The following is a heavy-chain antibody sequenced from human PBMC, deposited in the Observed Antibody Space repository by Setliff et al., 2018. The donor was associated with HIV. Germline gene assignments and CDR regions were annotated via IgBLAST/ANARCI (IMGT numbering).Heavy chain of an antibody. Sequence: RGESLKISCEASGYIFTDYWIGWVRQMPGKGLEWMGIIYPGDSDTRYSSSFQGQVTFSADKSISAVYLQWDSLKASDSAIYYCARAPRSPLRWRDNLLSSSSFFMDVWGKGTTGTVSS. CDR2: IYPGDSDT. J-gene: IGHJ6*03. V-gene: IGHV5-51*01. CDR3: ARAPRSPLRWRDNLLSSSSFFMDV. CDR1: GYIFTDYW. D-gene: IGHD2-21*01.